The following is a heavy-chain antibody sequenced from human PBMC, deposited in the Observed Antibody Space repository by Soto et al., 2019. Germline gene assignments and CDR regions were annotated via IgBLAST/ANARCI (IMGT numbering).Heavy chain of an antibody. V-gene: IGHV1-69*01. Sequence: QVQLVQSGAEVKKPGSSVKVSCKASGGTFSSYAISWVRQAPGQGLEWMGGIIPIFGTANYAQKFQCRGTITGEESTGTAYRELSSLRSEDTAVYYCERDRTRRRKSSSCYNWYFDLWGRGTLFTVAS. CDR1: GGTFSSYA. CDR3: ERDRTRRRKSSSCYNWYFDL. CDR2: IIPIFGTA. D-gene: IGHD6-13*01. J-gene: IGHJ2*01.